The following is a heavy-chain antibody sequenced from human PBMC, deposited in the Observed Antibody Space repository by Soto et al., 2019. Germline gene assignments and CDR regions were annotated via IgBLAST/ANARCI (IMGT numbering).Heavy chain of an antibody. V-gene: IGHV4-34*01. D-gene: IGHD3-10*01. Sequence: QVQLQQWGAGLLKPSETLSLTCAVSGESFSDYFWSWIRQPPWKGLGWIGEIDQTGRTNYNPSLKSRVIMSVGPSKNQFSLNLSSVTAADTAMDYCARGVGSGRDYGLDVWGQGTTVTV. CDR2: IDQTGRT. CDR1: GESFSDYF. CDR3: ARGVGSGRDYGLDV. J-gene: IGHJ6*02.